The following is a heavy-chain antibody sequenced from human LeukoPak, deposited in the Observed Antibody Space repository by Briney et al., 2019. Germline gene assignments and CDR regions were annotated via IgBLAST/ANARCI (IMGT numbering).Heavy chain of an antibody. D-gene: IGHD2-15*01. CDR3: ARLGYCSGGSCYSEYYFDY. CDR2: IYYSGST. J-gene: IGHJ4*02. V-gene: IGHV4-59*08. Sequence: SETLSLTCTVSGGSISSYYWSWIRQPPGKGLEWIGYIYYSGSTNYNPSLKSRVTISVDTSKNQFSLKLSSVTAADTAVYYCARLGYCSGGSCYSEYYFDYWGQGTLVTVSS. CDR1: GGSISSYY.